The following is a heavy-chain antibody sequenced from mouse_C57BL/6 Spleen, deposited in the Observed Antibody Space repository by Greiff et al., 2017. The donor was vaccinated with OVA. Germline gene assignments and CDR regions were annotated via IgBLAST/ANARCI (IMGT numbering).Heavy chain of an antibody. CDR3: ARDLDY. CDR1: GFTFSDYY. J-gene: IGHJ2*01. Sequence: EVKLMESEGGLVQPGSSMKLSCTASGFTFSDYYMAWVRQVPEKGLEWVANINYDGSSTYYLDSLKSRFIILRDNAKNILYLQMSSLKSEDTATYYCARDLDYWGQGTTLTVSS. V-gene: IGHV5-16*01. CDR2: INYDGSST.